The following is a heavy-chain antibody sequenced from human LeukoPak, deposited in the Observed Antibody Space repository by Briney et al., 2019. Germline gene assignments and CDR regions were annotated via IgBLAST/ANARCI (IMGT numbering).Heavy chain of an antibody. V-gene: IGHV3-21*01. D-gene: IGHD5-18*01. CDR3: ARDRGYSYGPFDY. J-gene: IGHJ4*02. Sequence: GGSLRLSCAASGFTFGTYSMNWVRQAPGKGLEWVSSISSSSSYVYYADSVKGRFTISRDNAKNSLYLQMNGLRAEDTAVYYCARDRGYSYGPFDYWGQGTLVTVSS. CDR1: GFTFGTYS. CDR2: ISSSSSYV.